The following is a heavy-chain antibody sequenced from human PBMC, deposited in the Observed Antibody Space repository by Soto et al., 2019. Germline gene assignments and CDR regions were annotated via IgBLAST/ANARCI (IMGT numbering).Heavy chain of an antibody. CDR1: DFSISAYA. CDR2: ISSNGGTT. V-gene: IGHV3-64D*06. D-gene: IGHD3-3*01. J-gene: IGHJ4*02. CDR3: VKTRGYNDFWSGYVFDY. Sequence: RGSLVLSCSTSDFSISAYAMHWVRQAPGKGPEYVSAISSNGGTTYYADSVKGRFTISRDNSKNTLYLQMRSLRAEDTAVYYCVKTRGYNDFWSGYVFDYWGQGAMVTVSS.